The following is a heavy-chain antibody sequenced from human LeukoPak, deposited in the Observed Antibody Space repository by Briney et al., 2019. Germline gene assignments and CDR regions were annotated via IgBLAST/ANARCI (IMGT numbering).Heavy chain of an antibody. V-gene: IGHV3-53*01. Sequence: GGSLRLSCAASGFTVSSNYMSWVRQAPGKGLEWVSVIYSGGSRYYADSVKGRFTISRDNSKNTMYLQMNSLRAEDTAVYYCTSLAGTPQDYYYYMDVWGKGTTVTVSS. CDR1: GFTVSSNY. D-gene: IGHD6-13*01. J-gene: IGHJ6*03. CDR3: TSLAGTPQDYYYYMDV. CDR2: IYSGGSR.